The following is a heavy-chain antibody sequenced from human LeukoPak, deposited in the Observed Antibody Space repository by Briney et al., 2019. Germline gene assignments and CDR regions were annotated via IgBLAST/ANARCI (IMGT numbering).Heavy chain of an antibody. Sequence: ASVKVSCKASGFTFTSSAMQWVRQARGQRLEWIGWIVVGSGNTNYAQKFQERVTITRDMSTSTAYMELSSLRSEDTAVYYCATGSSSWPLFDYWGQGTLVTVSS. J-gene: IGHJ4*02. CDR3: ATGSSSWPLFDY. D-gene: IGHD6-13*01. CDR2: IVVGSGNT. V-gene: IGHV1-58*02. CDR1: GFTFTSSA.